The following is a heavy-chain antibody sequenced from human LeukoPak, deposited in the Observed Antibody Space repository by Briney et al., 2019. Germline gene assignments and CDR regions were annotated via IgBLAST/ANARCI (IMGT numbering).Heavy chain of an antibody. Sequence: PSETLSLTCTVSGGSISSGGYYWSWIRQHPGKGLEWIGYIYYSGSTYYNPSLKSRVTISVDTSKNQFSLKLSSVTAADTAVYYCARVGQLVDCGGDCSWYFDLWGRGTLVTVSS. D-gene: IGHD2-21*02. CDR2: IYYSGST. V-gene: IGHV4-31*03. CDR1: GGSISSGGYY. J-gene: IGHJ2*01. CDR3: ARVGQLVDCGGDCSWYFDL.